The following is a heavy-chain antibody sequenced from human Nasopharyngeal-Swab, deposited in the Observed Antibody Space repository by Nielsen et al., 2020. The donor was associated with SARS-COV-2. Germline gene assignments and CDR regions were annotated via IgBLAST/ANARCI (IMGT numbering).Heavy chain of an antibody. J-gene: IGHJ6*03. CDR2: IIPIFGTA. CDR1: GGTFSSYA. CDR3: ARSIAARVYYYYYMGV. D-gene: IGHD6-6*01. Sequence: SVKVSCKASGGTFSSYAISWVRQAPGQGLEWMGGIIPIFGTANYAQKFQGRVTITADESTSTAYMELSSLRSEDTAVYYCARSIAARVYYYYYMGVWGKGTTVTVSS. V-gene: IGHV1-69*13.